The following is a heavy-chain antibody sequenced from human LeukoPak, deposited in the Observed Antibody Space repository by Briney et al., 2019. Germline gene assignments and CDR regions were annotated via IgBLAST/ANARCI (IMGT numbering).Heavy chain of an antibody. D-gene: IGHD6-13*01. Sequence: PGGSLRLSCAASGLTGSHNYVSWVRQAPGKGLEWVSAIHTSGDTCYADSVKGRFTISRDNSKNTLYLQMNSLRAEDTAVYYCARDVAAAGSYYYYGMDVWGQGTTVTVSS. J-gene: IGHJ6*02. V-gene: IGHV3-66*03. CDR1: GLTGSHNY. CDR2: IHTSGDT. CDR3: ARDVAAAGSYYYYGMDV.